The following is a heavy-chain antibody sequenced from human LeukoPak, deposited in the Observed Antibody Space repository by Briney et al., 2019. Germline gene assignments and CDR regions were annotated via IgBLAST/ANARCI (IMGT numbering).Heavy chain of an antibody. CDR2: IYYSGCT. D-gene: IGHD3-10*01. Sequence: SETLSLTCTVSGGSISSYYWSWIRQPPGKGLEWIGYIYYSGCTNYNPSLKSRVTISVDTSKNQFSLKLSSVTAADTAVYYCARHEGVHYYGSGSYYGPPYYYYGMDVWGQGTTVTVSS. J-gene: IGHJ6*02. CDR1: GGSISSYY. CDR3: ARHEGVHYYGSGSYYGPPYYYYGMDV. V-gene: IGHV4-59*08.